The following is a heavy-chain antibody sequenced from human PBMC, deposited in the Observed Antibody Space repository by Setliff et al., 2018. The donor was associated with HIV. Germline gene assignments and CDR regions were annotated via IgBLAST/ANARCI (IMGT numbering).Heavy chain of an antibody. CDR3: ARNSQKGIQPLLLAS. J-gene: IGHJ4*02. V-gene: IGHV4-4*02. CDR1: GVSISDNNW. Sequence: SETLSLTCDVSGVSISDNNWWSWVRQPPGRGLEWIGEVYHTGSTNYNPSLKSRVITSIDKSKNQFSLKIDSVTAADTAVYYCARNSQKGIQPLLLASWGPGTLVTVSS. CDR2: VYHTGST. D-gene: IGHD1-1*01.